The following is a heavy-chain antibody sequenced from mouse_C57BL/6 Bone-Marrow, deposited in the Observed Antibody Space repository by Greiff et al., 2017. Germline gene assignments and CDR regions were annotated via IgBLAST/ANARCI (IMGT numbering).Heavy chain of an antibody. CDR3: TRRGDGYYVLYFDY. CDR1: GYTFTDYE. D-gene: IGHD2-3*01. J-gene: IGHJ2*01. CDR2: IDPETGGT. Sequence: VQLQQSGAELVRPGASVTLSCKASGYTFTDYEMHWVKQTPVHGLEWIGAIDPETGGTAYNQKFKGKAILTADKSSSTAYMELRSLTSEDSAVYYCTRRGDGYYVLYFDYWGQGTTLTVSS. V-gene: IGHV1-15*01.